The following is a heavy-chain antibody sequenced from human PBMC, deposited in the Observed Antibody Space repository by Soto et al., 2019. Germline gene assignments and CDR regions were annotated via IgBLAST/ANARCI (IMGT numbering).Heavy chain of an antibody. J-gene: IGHJ4*02. CDR2: IYYSGST. CDR1: GGSISSYY. V-gene: IGHV4-59*01. CDR3: ARAYDILTGLDY. Sequence: SETLSLTCTVSGGSISSYYWSWIRQPPGKGLEWIGYIYYSGSTNYNPSLKSRVTISVDTSKNQFSLKLSSVTAADTAVYYCARAYDILTGLDYWGQGTLVTVSS. D-gene: IGHD3-9*01.